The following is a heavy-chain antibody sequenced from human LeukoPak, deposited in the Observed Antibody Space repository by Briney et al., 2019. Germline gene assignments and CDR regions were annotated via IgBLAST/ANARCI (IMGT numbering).Heavy chain of an antibody. CDR1: GFRFTSYW. D-gene: IGHD3-10*01. J-gene: IGHJ4*02. CDR3: ARHGDNSNPDY. Sequence: GGALEIFRYGSGFRFTSYWIGLGRQMPGKGLELMGIIYPGDSDTIYSPSYQGQVTIAADKSISTAYLQWSSLKASDTAMYYCARHGDNSNPDYWGQGTLVTVSS. V-gene: IGHV5-51*01. CDR2: IYPGDSDT.